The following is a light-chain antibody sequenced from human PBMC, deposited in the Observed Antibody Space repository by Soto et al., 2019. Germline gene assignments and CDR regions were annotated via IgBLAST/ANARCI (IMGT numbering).Light chain of an antibody. CDR2: DVS. CDR1: SSDVGGYNY. CDR3: SSYTSSRTYV. J-gene: IGLJ1*01. Sequence: QSALTQPASVSGSPGQSITISCTGTSSDVGGYNYVSWYQQHPGKAPKLMIHDVSDRPSGVSNRFSGSKSGNTASLIISGLQAEDEADYYCSSYTSSRTYVFGNGTKVTVL. V-gene: IGLV2-14*01.